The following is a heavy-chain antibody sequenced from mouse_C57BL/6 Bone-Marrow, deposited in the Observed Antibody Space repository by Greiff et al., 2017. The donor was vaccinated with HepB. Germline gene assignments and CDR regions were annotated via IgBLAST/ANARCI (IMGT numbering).Heavy chain of an antibody. V-gene: IGHV6-3*01. CDR1: GFTFSNYW. J-gene: IGHJ4*01. CDR3: TGTGSYAMDY. CDR2: IRLKSDNYAT. D-gene: IGHD4-1*01. Sequence: EVQLQQSGGGLVQPGGSMKLSCVASGFTFSNYWMNWVRQSPEKGLEWVAQIRLKSDNYATHYAESVKGRFTISRDESKSSVYLQMNNLRAEDTGIYYCTGTGSYAMDYWGQGTSVTVSS.